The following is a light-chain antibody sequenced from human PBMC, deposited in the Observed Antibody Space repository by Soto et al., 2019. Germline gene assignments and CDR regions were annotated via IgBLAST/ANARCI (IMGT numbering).Light chain of an antibody. CDR2: DVS. CDR3: SSYTSSSTSV. V-gene: IGLV2-14*01. J-gene: IGLJ2*01. Sequence: QSALTQPASVSESPGQSITFSCTGTSSDVGGYNYVSWYQQHPGKAPKLMIYDVSNRPSGVSKRFSGSKSGNTASLTISGLQAEDEADYYCSSYTSSSTSVFGGGTKVTVL. CDR1: SSDVGGYNY.